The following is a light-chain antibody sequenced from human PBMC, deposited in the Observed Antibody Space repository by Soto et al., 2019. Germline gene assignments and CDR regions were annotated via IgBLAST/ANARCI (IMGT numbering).Light chain of an antibody. CDR3: QKYNSAHPT. V-gene: IGKV1-27*01. J-gene: IGKJ5*01. CDR1: QGISTY. Sequence: DIQLTQSPSSLSASVGDRVTITCRASQGISTYLAWYQQRPGKAPKLLIYDASTLQRGVPSRFSGGGSGTDFTLTISSLQPEDVATYYCQKYNSAHPTFGQGTRLEIK. CDR2: DAS.